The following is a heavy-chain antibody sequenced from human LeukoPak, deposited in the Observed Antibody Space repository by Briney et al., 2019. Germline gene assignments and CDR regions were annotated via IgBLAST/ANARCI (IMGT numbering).Heavy chain of an antibody. V-gene: IGHV3-23*01. J-gene: IGHJ3*02. CDR3: AKEGGYSSVDFDI. Sequence: GGSLRLSCATSKFNFNTYGMSWVRQAPGKGLEWVSAISGSGGSIYYADSVKGRFTISRDNSKNTLYLQMNSLRAEDTAVYYCAKEGGYSSVDFDIWGRGTMVIVSS. CDR1: KFNFNTYG. CDR2: ISGSGGSI. D-gene: IGHD3-22*01.